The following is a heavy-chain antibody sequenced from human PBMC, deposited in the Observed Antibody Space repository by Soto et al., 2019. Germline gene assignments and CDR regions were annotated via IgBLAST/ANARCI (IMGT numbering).Heavy chain of an antibody. Sequence: EVQLLESGGGLVQPGGSLRLSCAASDFTLSSYAMSWVRQAPGKGLEWVSTITGSGGRTYYADSVKGRFTISRDNSNNTLFLRMRSLRAEDTAGYYCAKAESLEWCYCYYYMDVWGKGTTVTVSS. CDR3: AKAESLEWCYCYYYMDV. D-gene: IGHD3-3*01. J-gene: IGHJ6*03. CDR1: DFTLSSYA. CDR2: ITGSGGRT. V-gene: IGHV3-23*01.